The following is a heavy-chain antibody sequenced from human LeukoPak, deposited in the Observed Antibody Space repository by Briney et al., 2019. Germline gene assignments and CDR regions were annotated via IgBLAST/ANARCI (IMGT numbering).Heavy chain of an antibody. J-gene: IGHJ5*02. CDR1: GFTFDDYA. D-gene: IGHD6-19*01. CDR2: ISWNSGSI. V-gene: IGHV3-9*03. Sequence: GGSPRLSCAASGFTFDDYAMHWVRQAPGKGLEWVSGISWNSGSIGYADSVKGRFTISRDNAKNSLYLQMNSLRAEDMALYYCAKGVSSGWYGNWFDPWGQGTLVTVSS. CDR3: AKGVSSGWYGNWFDP.